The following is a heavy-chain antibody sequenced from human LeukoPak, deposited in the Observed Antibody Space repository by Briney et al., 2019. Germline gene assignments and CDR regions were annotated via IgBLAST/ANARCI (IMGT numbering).Heavy chain of an antibody. Sequence: PSETLSLTCAVYGGSFSGYYWSWIRQPPGKGLEWIGEINHSGSTNYNPSLKSRVTISVDTSKNQFSLKLSSVIAADTAVYYCARAPGTMIVVGTAHYFDYWGQGTLVTVSS. D-gene: IGHD3-22*01. V-gene: IGHV4-34*01. CDR1: GGSFSGYY. CDR2: INHSGST. CDR3: ARAPGTMIVVGTAHYFDY. J-gene: IGHJ4*02.